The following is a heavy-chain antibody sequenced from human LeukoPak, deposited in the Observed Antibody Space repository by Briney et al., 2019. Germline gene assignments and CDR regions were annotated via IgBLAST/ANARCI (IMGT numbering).Heavy chain of an antibody. CDR2: IYYSGST. CDR3: ARADIVLMVYATPGGWFDP. D-gene: IGHD2-8*01. Sequence: SQTLSLTCTVSGGSISSGDYYWSWIRQPPGKGLEWIGYIYYSGSTYYNPSLKSRVTISVVTSKNQFSLKLSSVTAADTAVYYCARADIVLMVYATPGGWFDPWGQGTLVTVSS. V-gene: IGHV4-30-4*08. CDR1: GGSISSGDYY. J-gene: IGHJ5*02.